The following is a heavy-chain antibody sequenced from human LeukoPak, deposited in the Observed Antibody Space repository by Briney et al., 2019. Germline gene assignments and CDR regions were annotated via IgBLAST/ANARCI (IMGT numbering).Heavy chain of an antibody. V-gene: IGHV3-21*01. Sequence: GGSLRLSCAASGFTFSSYSMNWVRQAPGKGLEWVSSISSSSSYIYYADSVKGRFTISRDNAKNSLYLQMNSLRAEDTAVYYCARVPFPGSGTQRGNNWFDPWGQGTLVTVSS. J-gene: IGHJ5*02. D-gene: IGHD3-10*01. CDR2: ISSSSSYI. CDR3: ARVPFPGSGTQRGNNWFDP. CDR1: GFTFSSYS.